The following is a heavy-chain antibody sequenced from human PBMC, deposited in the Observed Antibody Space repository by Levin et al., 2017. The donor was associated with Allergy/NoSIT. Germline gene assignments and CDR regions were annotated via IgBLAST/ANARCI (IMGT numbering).Heavy chain of an antibody. CDR3: ATFDSGYDYYDNLQLDAFDI. Sequence: LSLTCAASGFTFSSYWMSWVRQAPGKGLEWVANIKQDGSEKYYVDSVKGRFTISRDNAKNSLYLQMNSLRAEDTAVYYCATFDSGYDYYDNLQLDAFDIWGQGTMVTVSS. D-gene: IGHD5-12*01. CDR2: IKQDGSEK. V-gene: IGHV3-7*01. CDR1: GFTFSSYW. J-gene: IGHJ3*02.